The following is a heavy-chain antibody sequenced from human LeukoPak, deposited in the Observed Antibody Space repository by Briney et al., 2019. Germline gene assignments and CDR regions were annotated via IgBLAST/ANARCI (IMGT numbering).Heavy chain of an antibody. CDR2: IYYTGST. Sequence: PSETLSLTCTVSGGSISSYHWSWIRQPPGKGLEWIGYIYYTGSTNYNPSLKSRVTISVDTSKNQFSLKLSSVTAADTAVYYCARVPIAANYYYYGMDVWGQGTTVTVSS. CDR1: GGSISSYH. D-gene: IGHD6-25*01. CDR3: ARVPIAANYYYYGMDV. V-gene: IGHV4-59*01. J-gene: IGHJ6*02.